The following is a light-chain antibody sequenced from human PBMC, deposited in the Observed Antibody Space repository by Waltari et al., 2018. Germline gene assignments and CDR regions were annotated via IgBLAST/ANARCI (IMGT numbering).Light chain of an antibody. CDR3: QQYSSTPLT. Sequence: DIVMTQSPDSLAVSLGERATINCKSSQSVLYSPNNKNYLAWYQQKPGQPPKLLIYWASTRESGVPDRFSGSGSGTDFTLTISSLQAEDVAVYYCQQYSSTPLTFGQGTKVEIK. V-gene: IGKV4-1*01. CDR2: WAS. J-gene: IGKJ1*01. CDR1: QSVLYSPNNKNY.